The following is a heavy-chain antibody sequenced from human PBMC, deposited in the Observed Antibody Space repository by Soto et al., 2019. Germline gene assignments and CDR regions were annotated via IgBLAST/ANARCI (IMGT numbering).Heavy chain of an antibody. J-gene: IGHJ4*02. CDR1: GGSISSRNYH. V-gene: IGHV4-39*07. D-gene: IGHD5-12*01. CDR3: AREGNLGRWLQPLDF. CDR2: VYYNGNT. Sequence: SETLSLTCTVSGGSISSRNYHWGWIRQSPGKGLEWIGNVYYNGNTYYNPSLKSRVTMSVDTSKNQFSLRLISVTAADTAKYFCAREGNLGRWLQPLDFWGQGTLVTVSS.